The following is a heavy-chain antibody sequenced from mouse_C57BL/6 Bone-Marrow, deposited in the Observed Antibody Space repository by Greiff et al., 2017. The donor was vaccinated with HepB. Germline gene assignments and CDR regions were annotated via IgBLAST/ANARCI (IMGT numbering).Heavy chain of an antibody. Sequence: EVKLMESGGDLVKPGGSLKLSCAASGFTFSSYGMSWVRQTPDKRLEWVATISSGGSYTYYPDSVKGRFTISRDHAKNTLYLQMSSLKSEDTAMYYCARRLLLYFDYWGQGTTLTVSS. CDR2: ISSGGSYT. D-gene: IGHD1-1*01. CDR3: ARRLLLYFDY. CDR1: GFTFSSYG. J-gene: IGHJ2*01. V-gene: IGHV5-6*02.